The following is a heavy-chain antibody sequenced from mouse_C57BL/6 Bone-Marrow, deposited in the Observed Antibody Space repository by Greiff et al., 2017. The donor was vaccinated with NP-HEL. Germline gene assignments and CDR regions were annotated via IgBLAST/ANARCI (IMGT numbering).Heavy chain of an antibody. CDR3: ARPLITTVVAPGFAY. D-gene: IGHD1-1*01. J-gene: IGHJ3*01. CDR2: ISSGGSYT. CDR1: GFTFSSYG. Sequence: DVQLVESGGDLVKPGGSLKLSCAASGFTFSSYGMSWVRQTPDKRLEWVATISSGGSYTYYPDSVKGRFTISRDNAKNTLYLQMSSLKSEDTAMYYCARPLITTVVAPGFAYWGQGTLVTVSA. V-gene: IGHV5-6*01.